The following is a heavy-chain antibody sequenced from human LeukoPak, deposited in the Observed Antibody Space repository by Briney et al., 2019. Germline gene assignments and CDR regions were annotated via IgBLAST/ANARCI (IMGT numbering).Heavy chain of an antibody. V-gene: IGHV1-18*01. CDR1: GYTFTSYL. Sequence: ASVQVSCKASGYTFTSYLICWLRQAPGQGREWMGWISAYNGNTNYAQKLQGRVTMTTDTSTSTAYMELRSMRSDDTAVYYCAREEFSNYACYWGQGTLVTVSS. J-gene: IGHJ4*02. CDR3: AREEFSNYACY. D-gene: IGHD4-11*01. CDR2: ISAYNGNT.